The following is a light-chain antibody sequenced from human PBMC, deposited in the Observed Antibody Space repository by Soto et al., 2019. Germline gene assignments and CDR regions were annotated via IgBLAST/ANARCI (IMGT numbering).Light chain of an antibody. CDR2: GAS. V-gene: IGKV3-20*01. J-gene: IGKJ2*01. CDR3: QQYGSSPMYT. CDR1: QSVSSSY. Sequence: EIVLTQSPGTLSLSPGERATLSCRASQSVSSSYLAWYQQKPGQAPRLLIYGASSRPTGIPDRFRGSGSGTDFTLTISRLEPEDFAVYYCQQYGSSPMYTFGQGTKLEIK.